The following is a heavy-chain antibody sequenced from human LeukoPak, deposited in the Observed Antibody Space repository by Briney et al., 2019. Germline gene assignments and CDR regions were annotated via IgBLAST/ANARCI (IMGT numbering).Heavy chain of an antibody. CDR1: GYTFTSYY. CDR3: ASHDYGGYDAFDI. V-gene: IGHV1-46*01. CDR2: INPSGGST. Sequence: ASVKVSCKASGYTFTSYYMHWVRQAPGQGLEWMGIINPSGGSTSYAQKFQGRVTMTRDMSTSTVYMELSSLRSEDTAVYYCASHDYGGYDAFDIWGQGTMVTVSS. J-gene: IGHJ3*02. D-gene: IGHD4-23*01.